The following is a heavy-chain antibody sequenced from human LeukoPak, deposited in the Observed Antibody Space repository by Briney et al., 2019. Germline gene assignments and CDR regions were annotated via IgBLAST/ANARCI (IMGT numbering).Heavy chain of an antibody. D-gene: IGHD5-24*01. CDR1: GDSVSSNSAA. Sequence: SQTLSLTCAISGDSVSSNSAAWNWIRLSPSRGLESLGRTYYRSKWYNDYAVSVKSRITTNPDTSKNQFSLQLNSVTPEDTAVYYCARDLGDGYNWFDPWGQGTLVTVSS. J-gene: IGHJ5*02. V-gene: IGHV6-1*01. CDR3: ARDLGDGYNWFDP. CDR2: TYYRSKWYN.